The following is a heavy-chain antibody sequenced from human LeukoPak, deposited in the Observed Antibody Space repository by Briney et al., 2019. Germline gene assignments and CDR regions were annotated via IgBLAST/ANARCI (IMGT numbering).Heavy chain of an antibody. J-gene: IGHJ4*02. V-gene: IGHV3-23*01. CDR1: GFTFSSYA. CDR2: ISGSGGST. D-gene: IGHD3-9*01. Sequence: PGGSLRLSCAASGFTFSSYAMSWVRQAPGKGLEWVSAISGSGGSTYYADSVKGRFTISRDNSKNTLHLQMNSLRAEDTAVYSCAKASLRYFDWFSDYWGQGTLVTVSS. CDR3: AKASLRYFDWFSDY.